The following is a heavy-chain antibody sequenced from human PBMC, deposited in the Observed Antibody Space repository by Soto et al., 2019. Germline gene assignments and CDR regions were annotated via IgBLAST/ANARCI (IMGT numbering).Heavy chain of an antibody. J-gene: IGHJ6*02. CDR3: ANSEYSRYKNIDV. CDR2: ISYDGSIK. D-gene: IGHD5-18*01. CDR1: GFTFRGYG. Sequence: PGGSLRLSCASSGFTFRGYGMHWGRQAPGRGLEWVALISYDGSIKYYADSVRGRFTISRDNSKNTLYLQMNSLRAEDTAVYYCANSEYSRYKNIDVWGQGTTVTVS. V-gene: IGHV3-30*18.